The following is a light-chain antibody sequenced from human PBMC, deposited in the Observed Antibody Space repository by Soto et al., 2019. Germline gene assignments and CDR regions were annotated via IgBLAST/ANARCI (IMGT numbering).Light chain of an antibody. Sequence: QSVLTQPPSVSGAPGQRVTISCTGSSSNIGAGYDVHWYQQLPGTAPKLLIYGNNNRPSGVPDRFSGSKSGTSASLPITGFQSEDAADYYCQSYDSSLVFGGGTKRTFL. J-gene: IGLJ2*01. V-gene: IGLV1-40*01. CDR1: SSNIGAGYD. CDR3: QSYDSSLV. CDR2: GNN.